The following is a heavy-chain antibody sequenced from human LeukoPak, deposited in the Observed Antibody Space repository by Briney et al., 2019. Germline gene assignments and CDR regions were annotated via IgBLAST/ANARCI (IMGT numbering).Heavy chain of an antibody. CDR3: ARGTDMTAISGYYSFVY. V-gene: IGHV4-4*07. J-gene: IGHJ4*02. CDR1: GGSITVYY. Sequence: PSETLSLTCTASGGSITVYYGTCIRQPAGEGRECMGRVSDTRCAYYDPSLERRATITSDTSTNRFSLKVTSVTTADTADYYCARGTDMTAISGYYSFVYWGQGTLVSVSS. D-gene: IGHD5-12*01. CDR2: VSDTRCA.